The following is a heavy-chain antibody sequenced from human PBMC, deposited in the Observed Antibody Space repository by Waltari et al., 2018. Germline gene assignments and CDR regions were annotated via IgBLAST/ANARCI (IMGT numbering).Heavy chain of an antibody. V-gene: IGHV4-39*01. CDR3: ASPSEYSSYFHY. J-gene: IGHJ4*02. Sequence: QLQLQESGPGLVKPSETLSLTCTVSGGSLSSSSYYWGWIRQPPGKGLEWSGSIYYSWSTYHNPSHKSRFTIAVDTSKDQFSVRLSSVTDADTVVYYCASPSEYSSYFHYWGQATLVTVSS. CDR2: IYYSWST. CDR1: GGSLSSSSYY. D-gene: IGHD6-6*01.